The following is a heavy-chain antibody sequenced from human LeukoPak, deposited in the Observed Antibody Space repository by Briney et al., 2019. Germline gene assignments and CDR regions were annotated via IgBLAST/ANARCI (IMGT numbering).Heavy chain of an antibody. J-gene: IGHJ5*01. V-gene: IGHV4-34*01. D-gene: IGHD3-10*01. CDR1: GGSFSGHY. CDR2: IDHTGRS. CDR3: ARGENLGSYFSYFDS. Sequence: PSETLSLTCAVYGGSFSGHYWTWIRQPPGKGLEWIGEIDHTGRSTYNPSLTSRVTISKDSSKNQFSLSLGSVIAADTAVYFCARGENLGSYFSYFDSWAQGTPVTVSS.